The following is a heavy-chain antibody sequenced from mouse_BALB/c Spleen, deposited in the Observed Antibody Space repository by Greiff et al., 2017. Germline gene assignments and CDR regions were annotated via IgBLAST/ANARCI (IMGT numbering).Heavy chain of an antibody. CDR2: ISTYNGNT. J-gene: IGHJ1*01. D-gene: IGHD2-4*01. CDR3: ARRDDYDGWYFDV. CDR1: GYTFTDYA. Sequence: QVHVKQSGPEVVRPGVSVKISCKGSGYTFTDYAMHWVKQSHAKSLEWIGVISTYNGNTNYNQKFKGKATMTVEKSSSTAYMQLKSLTSEDSAVYYCARRDDYDGWYFDVWGAGTTVTVSS. V-gene: IGHV1-67*01.